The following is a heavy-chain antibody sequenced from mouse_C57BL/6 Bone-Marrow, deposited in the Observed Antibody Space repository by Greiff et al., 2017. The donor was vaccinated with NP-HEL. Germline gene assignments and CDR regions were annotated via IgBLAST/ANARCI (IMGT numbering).Heavy chain of an antibody. CDR3: TTRATTVEDYFDY. D-gene: IGHD1-1*01. V-gene: IGHV14-4*01. J-gene: IGHJ2*01. CDR2: IDPENGDT. CDR1: GFNIKDDY. Sequence: EVQLVESGAELVRPGASVKLSCTASGFNIKDDYMHWVKQRPEQGLEWIGWIDPENGDTEYASKFQGKATITADTSSNTAYLQLSSLTSEDTAVYYCTTRATTVEDYFDYWGQGTTLTVSS.